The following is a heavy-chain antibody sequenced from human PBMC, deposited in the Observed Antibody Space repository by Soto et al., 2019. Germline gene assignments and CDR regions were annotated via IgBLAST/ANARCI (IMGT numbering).Heavy chain of an antibody. CDR1: EFTFRDYY. J-gene: IGHJ4*02. D-gene: IGHD4-17*01. Sequence: QVQLVESGGGLVKPGGSLRLSCVASEFTFRDYYMSWVRQAPGKGLEWVSYISGSSSIIYYADSVKGRFTISRDNAKNSLYLQMRSLGAEDTAVYYCASDSNGVDLGYWGQGTLVTVSS. CDR3: ASDSNGVDLGY. V-gene: IGHV3-11*01. CDR2: ISGSSSII.